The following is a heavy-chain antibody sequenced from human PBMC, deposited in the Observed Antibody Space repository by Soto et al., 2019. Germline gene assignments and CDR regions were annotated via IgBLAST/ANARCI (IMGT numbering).Heavy chain of an antibody. Sequence: VGSLRLSCAASGFTFIGSAMHWVLQSSGKVLEWVGRIRSKANSYATAYAASVKGRFTISRDDSKNTAYLQMNSLKTEDTAVYYCTRGQGLRYFDWLLYGGWFDPWGQGTLVTVSS. J-gene: IGHJ5*02. D-gene: IGHD3-9*01. CDR1: GFTFIGSA. V-gene: IGHV3-73*01. CDR2: IRSKANSYAT. CDR3: TRGQGLRYFDWLLYGGWFDP.